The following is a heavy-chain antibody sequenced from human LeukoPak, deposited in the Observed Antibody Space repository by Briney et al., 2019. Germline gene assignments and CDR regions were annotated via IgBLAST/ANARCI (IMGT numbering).Heavy chain of an antibody. D-gene: IGHD3-10*01. V-gene: IGHV1-69*04. CDR3: ARDLATMVRGVIRADAFDI. J-gene: IGHJ3*02. CDR1: GGTFSSYA. Sequence: SVTVSCKASGGTFSSYAISWVRQAPGQGLEWMGRIIPILGIANYAQKFQGRVTITADKSTSTAYMELSSLRSEDTAVYYCARDLATMVRGVIRADAFDIWGQGTMVTVSS. CDR2: IIPILGIA.